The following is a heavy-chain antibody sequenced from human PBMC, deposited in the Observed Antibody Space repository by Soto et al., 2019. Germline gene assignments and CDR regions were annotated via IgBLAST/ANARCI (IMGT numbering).Heavy chain of an antibody. D-gene: IGHD3-22*01. V-gene: IGHV1-46*01. CDR1: GYTFTSYY. CDR2: INPSGGST. Sequence: QVQLVQSGAEVKKPGASVKVSCKASGYTFTSYYMHWVRQAPGQGLEWMGIINPSGGSTSYAQKFPGRVTIARDTSTSTVYMERSSLRSEDTAVYYCAREKGGADYYDSSVPLLWDAFDIWGQGTMVTVSS. J-gene: IGHJ3*02. CDR3: AREKGGADYYDSSVPLLWDAFDI.